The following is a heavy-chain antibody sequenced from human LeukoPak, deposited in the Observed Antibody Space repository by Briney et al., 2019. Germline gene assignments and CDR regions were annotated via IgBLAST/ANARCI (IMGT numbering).Heavy chain of an antibody. D-gene: IGHD2-2*01. CDR1: GFTFSSYS. V-gene: IGHV3-48*02. Sequence: PGGSLRLSCAASGFTFSSYSMNWVRQAPGKGLEWVSYISDSGSSIYYADSVKGRFTISRDNAKNSLYLQMNSLRDEDTAVYYCAAYCSTTSCYGVDFWGQGTLVTVSS. CDR3: AAYCSTTSCYGVDF. CDR2: ISDSGSSI. J-gene: IGHJ4*02.